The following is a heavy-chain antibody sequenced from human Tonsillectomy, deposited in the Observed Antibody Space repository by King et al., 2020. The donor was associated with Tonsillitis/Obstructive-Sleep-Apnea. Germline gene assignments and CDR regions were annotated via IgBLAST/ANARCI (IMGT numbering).Heavy chain of an antibody. CDR1: GGSFSAYY. CDR2: IIDSGGT. J-gene: IGHJ6*02. Sequence: VQLQQWGAGLLKPSETLSLTCAVYGGSFSAYYWSWIRQPPGKGREWIGEIIDSGGTNYNPSLKSRVTISVNTSKNQFSLNLSSVTAAATAVYYCARGSYNYNALDVWGQGTTVTVSS. CDR3: ARGSYNYNALDV. V-gene: IGHV4-34*01.